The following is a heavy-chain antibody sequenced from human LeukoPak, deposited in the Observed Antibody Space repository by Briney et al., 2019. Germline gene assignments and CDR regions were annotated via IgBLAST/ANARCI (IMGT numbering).Heavy chain of an antibody. V-gene: IGHV4-39*01. CDR2: IYYSGST. J-gene: IGHJ6*03. CDR3: ARGTSSFDYYYMDV. CDR1: GGSISSSSYY. D-gene: IGHD2-2*01. Sequence: PSETLSLTCTVSGGSISSSSYYWGWIRQPPGKGLEWIGSIYYSGSTYYNPSLKSRVTISVDTSKNQFSLKLSSVTAADTAVYYCARGTSSFDYYYMDVWGKGTTVTVSS.